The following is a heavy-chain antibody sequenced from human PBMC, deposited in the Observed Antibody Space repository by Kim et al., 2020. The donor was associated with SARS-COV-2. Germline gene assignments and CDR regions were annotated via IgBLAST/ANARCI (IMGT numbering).Heavy chain of an antibody. CDR2: INWNGGST. CDR3: ARAFGVIDYGDSGGMDV. Sequence: GGSLRLSCAASGFTFDDYGMSWVRQAPGKGLEWVSGINWNGGSTGYADSVKGRFTISRDNAKNSLYLQMNSLRAEDTALYHCARAFGVIDYGDSGGMDVWGQGTTVTVSS. D-gene: IGHD4-17*01. CDR1: GFTFDDYG. V-gene: IGHV3-20*01. J-gene: IGHJ6*02.